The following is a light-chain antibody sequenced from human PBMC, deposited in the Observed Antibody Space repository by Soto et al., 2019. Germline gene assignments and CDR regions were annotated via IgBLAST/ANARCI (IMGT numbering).Light chain of an antibody. CDR2: AVS. CDR1: QSVSSSY. V-gene: IGKV3-20*01. Sequence: EIVLTQSPGTLSLSPGERATLSCRASQSVSSSYLAWYQQKPGQAPRLLIYAVSSRATGLPDRFSGSGSGTDFTLTISRLEPEDFAVYYCQNDGGSSWTFGQGTKVEIK. J-gene: IGKJ1*01. CDR3: QNDGGSSWT.